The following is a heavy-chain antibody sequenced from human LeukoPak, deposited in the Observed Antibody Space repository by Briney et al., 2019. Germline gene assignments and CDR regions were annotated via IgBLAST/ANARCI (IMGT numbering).Heavy chain of an antibody. J-gene: IGHJ4*02. Sequence: SVKVSCQASGGTFSSYAISWVRQAPGQGLEWMGRIIPIFGTANYAQKFQGRVTVTTDESTSTAYMELSSLRSEDTAVYYCARSYSSGWYGNYYFDYWGQGTLVTVSS. CDR2: IIPIFGTA. CDR3: ARSYSSGWYGNYYFDY. V-gene: IGHV1-69*05. CDR1: GGTFSSYA. D-gene: IGHD6-19*01.